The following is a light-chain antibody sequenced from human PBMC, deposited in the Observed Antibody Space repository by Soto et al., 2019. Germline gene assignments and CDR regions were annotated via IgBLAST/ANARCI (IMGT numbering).Light chain of an antibody. CDR2: AAS. J-gene: IGKJ2*01. V-gene: IGKV1-39*01. CDR1: QSISSY. Sequence: DIQMTQSPSSLSASVGERVTITCRANQSISSYLNWYQLKPGKATKLLLYAASTLQRGVTSRFSGSGSGTDFTLTIRSLQLDYFATYSCQQSYRPPYTFGQGTKVDI. CDR3: QQSYRPPYT.